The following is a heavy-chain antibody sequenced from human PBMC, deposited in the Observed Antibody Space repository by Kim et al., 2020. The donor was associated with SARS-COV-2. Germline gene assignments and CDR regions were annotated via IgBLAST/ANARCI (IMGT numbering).Heavy chain of an antibody. Sequence: SVKVSCKASGGTFSSYTISWVRQAPGQGLEWMGRIIPILGIANYAQKFQGRVTITADKSTSTAYMELSSLRSEDTAVYYCARDRGSGYDPYFDYWGQGTLVTVSS. CDR2: IIPILGIA. CDR1: GGTFSSYT. CDR3: ARDRGSGYDPYFDY. D-gene: IGHD5-12*01. V-gene: IGHV1-69*04. J-gene: IGHJ4*02.